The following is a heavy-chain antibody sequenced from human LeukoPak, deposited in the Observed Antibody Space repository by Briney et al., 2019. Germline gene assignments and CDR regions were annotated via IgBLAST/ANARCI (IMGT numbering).Heavy chain of an antibody. CDR3: ARLSSSWYDAYYYYYMDV. CDR1: VFTVCSNY. V-gene: IGHV3-66*01. J-gene: IGHJ6*03. CDR2: IYSGGST. Sequence: GGSLRLSCAPSVFTVCSNYMSWVPDAPGGGGEWVSVIYSGGSTYYADSVKGGFTISRDNSKNTLYLQMNSLRAEDTAVYYCARLSSSWYDAYYYYYMDVWGKGTTVTISS. D-gene: IGHD6-13*01.